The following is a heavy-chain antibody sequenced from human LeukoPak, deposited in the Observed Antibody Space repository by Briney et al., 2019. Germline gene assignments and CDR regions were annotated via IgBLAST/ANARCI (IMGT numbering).Heavy chain of an antibody. CDR3: ARGYCSSTSCYPFYFDY. D-gene: IGHD2-2*01. CDR2: ISSSSSYI. J-gene: IGHJ4*02. V-gene: IGHV3-21*01. CDR1: GFTFSSYS. Sequence: GGSLRLSCAASGFTFSSYSMNWVRQAPGEGLEWVSSISSSSSYIYYADSVKGRFTISRDNAKNSLYLQMNSLRAEDTAVYYCARGYCSSTSCYPFYFDYWGQGTLVTVSS.